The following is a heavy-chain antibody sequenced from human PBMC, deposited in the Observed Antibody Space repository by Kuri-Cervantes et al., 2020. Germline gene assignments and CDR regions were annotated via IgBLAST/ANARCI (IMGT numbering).Heavy chain of an antibody. CDR1: GASISSDYYY. CDR2: IDNSGST. V-gene: IGHV4-30-4*08. Sequence: SETLSLTCFVSGASISSDYYYWTWIRQPPGRGLEWIGYIDNSGSTKYKPSLKRRLTMSGDTSKNQFSLKLSSVSAADTAVYYCARMPHHYDSVGYYSFDSWGQGTLVTVSS. CDR3: ARMPHHYDSVGYYSFDS. D-gene: IGHD3-22*01. J-gene: IGHJ4*02.